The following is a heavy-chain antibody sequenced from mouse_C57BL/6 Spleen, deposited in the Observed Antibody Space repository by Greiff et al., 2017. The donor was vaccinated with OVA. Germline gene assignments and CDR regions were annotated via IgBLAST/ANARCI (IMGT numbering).Heavy chain of an antibody. CDR1: GYTFTDYE. Sequence: VKLQQSGPVLVKPGASVTLSCKASGYTFTDYEMHWVKQTPVHGLEWIGAIDPETGGTAYNQKFKGKAILTADKSSSTAYMELRSLTSEDSAVYYCTRTLYYSNYAWGQGTTLTVSS. CDR2: IDPETGGT. J-gene: IGHJ2*01. V-gene: IGHV1-15*01. CDR3: TRTLYYSNYA. D-gene: IGHD2-5*01.